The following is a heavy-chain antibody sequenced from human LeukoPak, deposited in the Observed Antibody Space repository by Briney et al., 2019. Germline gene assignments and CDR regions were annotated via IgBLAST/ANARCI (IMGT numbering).Heavy chain of an antibody. Sequence: GGSLRLSCAASGFTFSSYGMHWVRQAPGKGLEWVAVISYDGSNKYYADSVKGRFTISRDNSKNTLYLQMNSLRAEDTAVYYCATYYYDSSGFGDWGQGTLVTVSS. D-gene: IGHD3-22*01. V-gene: IGHV3-30*03. CDR3: ATYYYDSSGFGD. CDR1: GFTFSSYG. CDR2: ISYDGSNK. J-gene: IGHJ4*02.